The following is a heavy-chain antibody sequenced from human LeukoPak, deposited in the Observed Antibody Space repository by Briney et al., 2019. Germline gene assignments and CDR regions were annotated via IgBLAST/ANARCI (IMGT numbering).Heavy chain of an antibody. J-gene: IGHJ6*02. CDR2: IKQNGSEK. CDR1: GFTFSSYS. D-gene: IGHD2-15*01. Sequence: GGSLRLSCAASGFTFSSYSMNWVRQAPGKGLEWVANIKQNGSEKYYVDSVKGRFTISRDNAKNSLYLQMNSLRAEDTAVYYCARDIGNYYYYGMDVWGQGTTVTVSS. CDR3: ARDIGNYYYYGMDV. V-gene: IGHV3-7*01.